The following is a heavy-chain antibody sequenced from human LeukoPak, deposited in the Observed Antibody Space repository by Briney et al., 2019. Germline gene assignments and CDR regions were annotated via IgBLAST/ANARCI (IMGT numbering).Heavy chain of an antibody. J-gene: IGHJ4*02. Sequence: GSLRLSCAASGFTFSSYWMHWVRQAPGKGLVWVSRINSAGSDTSYADSVKGRFTISRDSAKNSLYLQMNSLRAEDTAVYYCATVRMGDFWTGYSSDYWGQGTLVTVSS. CDR3: ATVRMGDFWTGYSSDY. CDR1: GFTFSSYW. D-gene: IGHD3/OR15-3a*01. V-gene: IGHV3-74*01. CDR2: INSAGSDT.